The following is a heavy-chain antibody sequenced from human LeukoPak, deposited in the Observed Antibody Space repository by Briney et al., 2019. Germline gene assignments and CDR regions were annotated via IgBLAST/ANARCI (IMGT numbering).Heavy chain of an antibody. CDR3: GRDFNPHCSGGSCYSAF. J-gene: IGHJ4*02. D-gene: IGHD2-15*01. CDR2: IIAYNGNT. Sequence: ASVKVSCKASGYTFTSYGISWVRQAPGQGLEWMGWIIAYNGNTNYAQKLQGRVTITTDTSTSTAYMELRSLRSEDTAVYYCGRDFNPHCSGGSCYSAFWGQGRLVTASS. V-gene: IGHV1-18*01. CDR1: GYTFTSYG.